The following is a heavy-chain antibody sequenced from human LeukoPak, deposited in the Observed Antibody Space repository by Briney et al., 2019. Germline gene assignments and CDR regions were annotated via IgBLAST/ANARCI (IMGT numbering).Heavy chain of an antibody. CDR2: VYRDGNT. D-gene: IGHD3-22*01. V-gene: IGHV4-38-2*02. CDR3: ARDGPYDSGAFHF. J-gene: IGHJ3*01. CDR1: GYSISSGYY. Sequence: SETLSLTCSVSGYSISSGYYWGWIRQPPGKGLEWVANVYRDGNTYYSPSLESRVTISVDTSKNLFSLKLSSLSAADTAVYYCARDGPYDSGAFHFWGQGTMVTVSS.